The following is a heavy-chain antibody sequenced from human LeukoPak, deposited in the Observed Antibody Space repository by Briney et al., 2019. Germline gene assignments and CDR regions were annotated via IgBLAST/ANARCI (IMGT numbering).Heavy chain of an antibody. V-gene: IGHV4-39*07. Sequence: SETLSLTCTVSGGSISSGSYYWGWIRQPPGTGLEWIANVYYNGNTAYNPSLRSRVTISIDTFKSQLSLRLNSVTAADTAVYYCARVGWGDAAAHPNWLDPWGQGTLVTVSS. CDR2: VYYNGNT. CDR3: ARVGWGDAAAHPNWLDP. CDR1: GGSISSGSYY. D-gene: IGHD6-6*01. J-gene: IGHJ5*02.